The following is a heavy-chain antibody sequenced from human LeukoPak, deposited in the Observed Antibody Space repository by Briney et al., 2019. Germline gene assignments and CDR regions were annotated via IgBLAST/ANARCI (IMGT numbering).Heavy chain of an antibody. J-gene: IGHJ3*02. Sequence: SETLSLTCAVYGGSFSGYYWSWIRQPPGKGLEWIGEINHSGSTNYNPSLKSRVTISVDTSKNQFSLKLSSVTAADTAVYYCARLGLPSAFDIWGQGTMVTVSS. CDR1: GGSFSGYY. CDR2: INHSGST. D-gene: IGHD3/OR15-3a*01. V-gene: IGHV4-34*01. CDR3: ARLGLPSAFDI.